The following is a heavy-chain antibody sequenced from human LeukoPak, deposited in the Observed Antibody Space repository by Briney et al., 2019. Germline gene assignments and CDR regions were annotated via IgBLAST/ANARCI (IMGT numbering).Heavy chain of an antibody. J-gene: IGHJ4*02. Sequence: GGSLRLSCAPSGFTVSNSYMSWVRQAPGKGLEWVSVIYSGGSTYYADSVKGRFTISRDNSKNTLYLQMNSLRAEDTAVYYRARDRKGPTYWGQGTLVTVSS. V-gene: IGHV3-53*01. CDR3: ARDRKGPTY. CDR1: GFTVSNSY. CDR2: IYSGGST.